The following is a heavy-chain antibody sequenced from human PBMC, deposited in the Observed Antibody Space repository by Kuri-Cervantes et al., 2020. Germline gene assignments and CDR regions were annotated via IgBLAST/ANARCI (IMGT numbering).Heavy chain of an antibody. Sequence: ASVKVSCKASGYTFTSYDINWVRQATGQGLEWMGGFDPEDGETIYAQKFQGRVTMTEDTSTDTAYMELSSLRSEDTAVYYCARMGPLYYYDSSGLTQNYYFDYWGQGTLVTVSS. CDR2: FDPEDGET. V-gene: IGHV1-24*01. CDR1: GYTFTSYD. J-gene: IGHJ4*02. D-gene: IGHD3-22*01. CDR3: ARMGPLYYYDSSGLTQNYYFDY.